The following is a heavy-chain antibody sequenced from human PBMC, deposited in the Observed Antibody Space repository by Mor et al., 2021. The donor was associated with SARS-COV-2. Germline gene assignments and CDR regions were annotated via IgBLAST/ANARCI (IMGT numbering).Heavy chain of an antibody. Sequence: GRVTISRDNAKNSLYLQMNSLRAEDTAVYYCARDNRDERDAFDIWGQGTMVTVS. J-gene: IGHJ3*02. V-gene: IGHV3-11*05. D-gene: IGHD1-1*01. CDR3: ARDNRDERDAFDI.